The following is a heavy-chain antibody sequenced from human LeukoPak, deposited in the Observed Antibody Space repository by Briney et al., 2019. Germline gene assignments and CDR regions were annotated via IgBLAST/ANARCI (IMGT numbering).Heavy chain of an antibody. D-gene: IGHD1-26*01. J-gene: IGHJ4*02. CDR1: GFTFSSHW. V-gene: IGHV4-4*02. Sequence: GSLRLSCAASGFTFSSHWMSWVRQAPGKGLEWIGEIYHSGSTNYNPSLNSRVTISVDKSKNQFSLKLSSVTAADTAVYYCARGLGAREVGYWGQGTLVTVSS. CDR3: ARGLGAREVGY. CDR2: IYHSGST.